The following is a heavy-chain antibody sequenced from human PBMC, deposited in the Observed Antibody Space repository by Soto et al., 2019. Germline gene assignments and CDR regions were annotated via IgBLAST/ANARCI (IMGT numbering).Heavy chain of an antibody. CDR2: INPSGGST. V-gene: IGHV1-46*01. D-gene: IGHD6-19*01. CDR1: GYTFTSYY. Sequence: ASVKVSCKASGYTFTSYYMHCVRHATGQGLEWMGIINPSGGSTSYAQKFQGRVTMTRDTSTSTVYMELSSLRSEDTAVYYCARQAIAVAGNNWFDPWGQGTLVTVSS. CDR3: ARQAIAVAGNNWFDP. J-gene: IGHJ5*02.